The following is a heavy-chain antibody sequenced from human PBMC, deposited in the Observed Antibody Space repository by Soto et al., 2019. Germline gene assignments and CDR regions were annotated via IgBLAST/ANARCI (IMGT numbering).Heavy chain of an antibody. Sequence: EVPLVESGGGLVQPGGSLRLSCAASGFTFSSYWMHWVRQAPGKGLVWVSRIYGDGTSTSYADSVKGRFTISRDNAKNTLYLQMNSLRAEDTAVYYCARRRGSSGWKTNFDYWGQGTLVTVSS. CDR3: ARRRGSSGWKTNFDY. J-gene: IGHJ4*02. CDR2: IYGDGTST. D-gene: IGHD6-19*01. V-gene: IGHV3-74*01. CDR1: GFTFSSYW.